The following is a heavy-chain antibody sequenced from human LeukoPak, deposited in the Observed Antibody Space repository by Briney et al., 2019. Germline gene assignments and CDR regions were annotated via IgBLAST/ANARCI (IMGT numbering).Heavy chain of an antibody. D-gene: IGHD4-11*01. CDR3: ARSEINDYMRF. V-gene: IGHV4-38-2*02. CDR1: GYSIANGYH. J-gene: IGHJ4*02. Sequence: PSETLSLTCTVSGYSIANGYHWAWVRQPPGKRLEWLGSIYQSGSTCDNLSLKSRLTMSVDTSKNQFSLKMRAVTAADTALYYCARSEINDYMRFWGQGILVTVSS. CDR2: IYQSGST.